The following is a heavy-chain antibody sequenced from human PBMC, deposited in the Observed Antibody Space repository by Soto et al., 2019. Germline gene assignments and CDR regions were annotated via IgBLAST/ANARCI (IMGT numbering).Heavy chain of an antibody. CDR2: ISDSSSVI. D-gene: IGHD2-15*01. CDR3: ARDRCLGGSCYQVDN. J-gene: IGHJ4*02. V-gene: IGHV3-48*01. Sequence: EVQLVESGGGFVQPGGSLTLSCAASGFTFSTYTMNWVRQAPGKGLEWLSYISDSSSVIYYADSVQGRFTISRDNAKGSLFLQMNSLRAEDTAVYYCARDRCLGGSCYQVDNWGQRTLVTVFS. CDR1: GFTFSTYT.